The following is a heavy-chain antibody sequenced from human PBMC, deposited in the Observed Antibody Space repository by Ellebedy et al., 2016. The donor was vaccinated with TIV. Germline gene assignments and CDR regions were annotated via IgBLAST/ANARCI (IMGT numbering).Heavy chain of an antibody. V-gene: IGHV3-15*01. Sequence: GGSLRLSXATSGFTFMNAWMSWVRQAPGKGLEWVGRVYSKIDGGTTHYAAPVKGRFTVLRDDSQDTLYLQMNSLETEDTAVYYCTTDNTPAGHDYWGRGTLVTVSS. CDR3: TTDNTPAGHDY. D-gene: IGHD2-15*01. J-gene: IGHJ4*02. CDR1: GFTFMNAW. CDR2: VYSKIDGGTT.